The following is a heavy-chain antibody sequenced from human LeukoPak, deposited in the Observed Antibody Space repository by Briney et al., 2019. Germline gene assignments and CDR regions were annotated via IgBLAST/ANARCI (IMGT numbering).Heavy chain of an antibody. CDR2: IWYDGSNK. CDR1: GFTFSSYG. CDR3: AKGGYSGYEWGSYFDY. D-gene: IGHD5-12*01. V-gene: IGHV3-33*06. J-gene: IGHJ4*02. Sequence: GGSLRLSCAASGFTFSSYGMHWVRQAPGKGLEWVAVIWYDGSNKYYADSVKVRFTISRDNSKNTLYLQMNSLRAEDTAVYYCAKGGYSGYEWGSYFDYWGQGTLVTVSS.